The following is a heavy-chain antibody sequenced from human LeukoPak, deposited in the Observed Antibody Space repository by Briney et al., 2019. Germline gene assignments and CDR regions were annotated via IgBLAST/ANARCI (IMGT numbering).Heavy chain of an antibody. Sequence: SVKVSCRASGGTFSSYAISWVRQAPGQGLEWMGGIIPIFGTANYAQKFQGRVTITTDESTSTAYMELSSLRSEDTAVYYCARMGSYYDSSGYQGAEYFQHWGQGTLVTVSS. V-gene: IGHV1-69*05. CDR3: ARMGSYYDSSGYQGAEYFQH. D-gene: IGHD3-22*01. CDR2: IIPIFGTA. J-gene: IGHJ1*01. CDR1: GGTFSSYA.